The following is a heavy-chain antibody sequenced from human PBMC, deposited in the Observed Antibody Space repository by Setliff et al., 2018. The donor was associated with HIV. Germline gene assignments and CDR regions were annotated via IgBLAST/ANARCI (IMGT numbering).Heavy chain of an antibody. Sequence: LSLTCTVSGGSISSGSYYWSWIRRPAGKGLEWIGRIYTSGSTNYNPSLKSRVTISVDTSKNQFSLKLSSVTAADTAVYYCARDLGSGLYYYGMDVWGQGTTVTVSS. D-gene: IGHD7-27*01. CDR1: GGSISSGSYY. J-gene: IGHJ6*02. CDR2: IYTSGST. CDR3: ARDLGSGLYYYGMDV. V-gene: IGHV4-61*02.